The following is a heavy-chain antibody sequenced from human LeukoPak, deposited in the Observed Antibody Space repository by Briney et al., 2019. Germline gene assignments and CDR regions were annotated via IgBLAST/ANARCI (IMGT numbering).Heavy chain of an antibody. CDR3: ARPNSRLRGYIH. V-gene: IGHV4-34*01. CDR1: GGSFSGYY. CDR2: INHSGST. Sequence: PSETRSLTCAVYGGSFSGYYWSWIRQPPGKGLEWIGEINHSGSTNYNPSLKSRVTISVDTSKNQFSLKLSSVTAADTAVYYCARPNSRLRGYIHWGQGTLVTVSS. J-gene: IGHJ4*02. D-gene: IGHD3-22*01.